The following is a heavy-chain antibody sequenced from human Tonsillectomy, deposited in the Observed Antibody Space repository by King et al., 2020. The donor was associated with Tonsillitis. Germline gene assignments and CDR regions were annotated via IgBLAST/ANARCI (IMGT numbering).Heavy chain of an antibody. Sequence: GQLVQSGAEVKKPGASVKVSCKVSGYTLTELSMHWVRQTPGKGLEWRGGFDPEDGETIYAQKFKGRFTMTEDTSTDTAYMELSSLASEDPAVFYCARGLSQDYYDSSGYFPASFAYWGQGTLVTVSS. CDR1: GYTLTELS. CDR2: FDPEDGET. J-gene: IGHJ4*02. V-gene: IGHV1-24*01. D-gene: IGHD3-22*01. CDR3: ARGLSQDYYDSSGYFPASFAY.